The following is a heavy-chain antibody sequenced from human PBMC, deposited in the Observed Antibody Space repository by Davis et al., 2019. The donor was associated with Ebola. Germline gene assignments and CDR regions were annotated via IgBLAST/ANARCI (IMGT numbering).Heavy chain of an antibody. CDR2: INHSGST. CDR3: ARGVGATTGWFDP. D-gene: IGHD1-26*01. CDR1: GGSFSVYY. Sequence: SQTLSPTCPVYGGSFSVYYWSWIRQPPGKGLEWIGAINHSGSTNYNPSLKSRVTISVDTSKNQLSLKLSSVTAADTVVYYCARGVGATTGWFDPWGQGTLVTVSS. J-gene: IGHJ5*02. V-gene: IGHV4-34*01.